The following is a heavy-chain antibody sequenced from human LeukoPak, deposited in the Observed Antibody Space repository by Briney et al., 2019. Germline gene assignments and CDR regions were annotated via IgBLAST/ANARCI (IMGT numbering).Heavy chain of an antibody. J-gene: IGHJ4*02. CDR2: IYYSGST. CDR1: GGSFSGYY. CDR3: ARHIHSGYAFGAGPAAFDY. D-gene: IGHD5-12*01. V-gene: IGHV4-39*01. Sequence: PSETLSLTCAVYGGSFSGYYWGWIRQPPGKGLEWIGSIYYSGSTYYNPSLKSRVTISVDTSKNQFSLKLSSVTAADTAVYYCARHIHSGYAFGAGPAAFDYWGQGTLVTVSS.